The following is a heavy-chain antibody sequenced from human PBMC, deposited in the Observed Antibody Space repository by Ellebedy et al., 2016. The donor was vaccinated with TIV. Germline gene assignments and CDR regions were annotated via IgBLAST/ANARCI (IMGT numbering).Heavy chain of an antibody. Sequence: GESLKISXAASGFTFGSYAMSWVRQAPGKGLEWVSSINGVGGSTYYADSMKGRFSISRDNSKSTLYLQMNRLGADDTAIYYCAKARGTYRQNSDYWGQGTLVTVSS. CDR2: INGVGGST. D-gene: IGHD3-16*01. J-gene: IGHJ4*02. CDR1: GFTFGSYA. V-gene: IGHV3-23*01. CDR3: AKARGTYRQNSDY.